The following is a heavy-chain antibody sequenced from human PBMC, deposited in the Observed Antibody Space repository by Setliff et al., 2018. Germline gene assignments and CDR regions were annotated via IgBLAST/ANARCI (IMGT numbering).Heavy chain of an antibody. J-gene: IGHJ4*01. CDR2: IYSSGNI. D-gene: IGHD7-27*01. Sequence: SETLSLTCTVSGGSISSGTFYWTWLRQPAGKGLEWIGHIYSSGNINYNPSLVSRVTISIDTSKSQFSLRLSSVTAADTAVYYCAGVHWTTNWFLHYWGQGTLVTVSS. CDR3: AGVHWTTNWFLHY. CDR1: GGSISSGTFY. V-gene: IGHV4-61*09.